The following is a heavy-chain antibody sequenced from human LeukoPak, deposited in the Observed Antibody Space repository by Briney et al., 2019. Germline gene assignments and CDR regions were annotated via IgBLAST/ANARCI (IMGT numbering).Heavy chain of an antibody. CDR2: IKEDGSET. CDR1: GFTFWNYW. CDR3: ARGGGFFLFDY. D-gene: IGHD3-16*01. Sequence: SGGSLRLSCAASGFTFWNYWMTWVRQAPGKGLEWVAHIKEDGSETASVDSVRGRFTISRDNTKNSLYLQMSSLRDEDTAVYYCARGGGFFLFDYWGQGTLVSVSS. V-gene: IGHV3-7*01. J-gene: IGHJ4*02.